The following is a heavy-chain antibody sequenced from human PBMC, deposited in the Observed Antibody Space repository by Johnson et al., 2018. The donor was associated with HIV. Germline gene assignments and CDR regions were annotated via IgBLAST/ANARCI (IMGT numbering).Heavy chain of an antibody. V-gene: IGHV3-7*01. J-gene: IGHJ3*02. CDR3: AKDEIAAPLAFDI. CDR2: IKQYGSEK. D-gene: IGHD6-25*01. CDR1: GFTFSNYW. Sequence: VQLVESGGGLVQPGGSLRLSCAASGFTFSNYWMNWVRQAPGKGLEWVANIKQYGSEKYYMDSVKGRFTISRDNSKNTLYLQMNSLRAEDTAVYYCAKDEIAAPLAFDIWGQGTMVTVSS.